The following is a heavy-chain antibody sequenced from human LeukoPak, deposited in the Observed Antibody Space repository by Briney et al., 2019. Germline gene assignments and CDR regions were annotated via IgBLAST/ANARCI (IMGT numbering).Heavy chain of an antibody. CDR1: GFMFSAYG. Sequence: GGSLRLSCAASGFMFSAYGMHWVRQAPGKGLEWVAVISSDGSSKNYADSVKGRFSMSRDNSKYTLYLQMNSLRIEDTAVYYCAKDGDCGGGGCFPNNFNYWGQGTLVTVSS. D-gene: IGHD2-15*01. V-gene: IGHV3-30*18. J-gene: IGHJ4*02. CDR2: ISSDGSSK. CDR3: AKDGDCGGGGCFPNNFNY.